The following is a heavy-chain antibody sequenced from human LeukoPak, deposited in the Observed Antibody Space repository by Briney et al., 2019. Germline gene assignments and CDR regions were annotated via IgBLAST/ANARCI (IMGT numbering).Heavy chain of an antibody. CDR2: IYPVDSDT. CDR3: ARQGSLGWFDP. CDR1: GYSFTXYW. Sequence: GYSFTXYWIGWVRQMPGKGLEWMGIIYPVDSDTRYSPSFQGQVTISADKSISTAYLQWSSLRASDTAMYYCARQGSLGWFDPWGQGTLVTVSS. V-gene: IGHV5-51*01. J-gene: IGHJ5*02.